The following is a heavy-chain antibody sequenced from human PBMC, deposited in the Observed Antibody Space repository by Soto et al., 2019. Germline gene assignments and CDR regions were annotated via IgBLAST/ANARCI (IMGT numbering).Heavy chain of an antibody. CDR3: SGRGTPIDY. Sequence: QVQLVQSGAEVKKPGASVKVSCKASGYTFTNFGISWVRQAPGQGLEWMGWISAYNGNTNYAQNFQGRVTMTTDTSTSTAYLELRSLRSYDTAVYYWSGRGTPIDYWGQGTLVTVSS. J-gene: IGHJ4*02. V-gene: IGHV1-18*01. CDR1: GYTFTNFG. D-gene: IGHD1-26*01. CDR2: ISAYNGNT.